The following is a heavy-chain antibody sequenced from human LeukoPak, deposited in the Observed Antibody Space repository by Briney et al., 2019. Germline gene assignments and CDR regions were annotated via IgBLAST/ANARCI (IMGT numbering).Heavy chain of an antibody. CDR3: ALGGYCSSTSCFDY. CDR2: IDWDDDK. J-gene: IGHJ4*02. CDR1: GFSLSTSGMC. V-gene: IGHV2-70*11. Sequence: SCPALVKPTQTLTLTCTFSGFSLSTSGMCVSWIRQPPGKALEWLARIDWDDDKYYSTSLKTRLTISKDTSKNQVVLTMTNMDPVDTATYYCALGGYCSSTSCFDYWGQGTPVTVSS. D-gene: IGHD2-2*01.